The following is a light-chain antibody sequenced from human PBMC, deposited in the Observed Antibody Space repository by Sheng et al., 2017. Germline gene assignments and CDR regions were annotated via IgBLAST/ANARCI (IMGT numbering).Light chain of an antibody. J-gene: IGKJ2*01. CDR2: AAS. CDR3: QQYDNYLYS. CDR1: QGISSY. V-gene: IGKV1-8*01. Sequence: AIRMTQSPSSFSASTGDRVTITCRASQGISSYLAWYQQKPGKAPKLLIYAASTLQSGVPSRFSGSGSGTDFTLTISCLQSEDFATYYCQQYDNYLYSFGQGTKLEIK.